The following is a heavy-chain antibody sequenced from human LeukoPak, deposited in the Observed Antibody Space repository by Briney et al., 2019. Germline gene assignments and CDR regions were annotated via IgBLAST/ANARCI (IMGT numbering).Heavy chain of an antibody. V-gene: IGHV1-18*01. CDR3: ARTYYSDSRDAFDI. J-gene: IGHJ3*02. CDR1: GYTFTSYG. D-gene: IGHD3-22*01. CDR2: ISAYNGNT. Sequence: ASVKVSCKASGYTFTSYGISWVRQAPGQGLEWMGWISAYNGNTNYAQKLQGRVTMTTDTSTSTAYMELRSLRSDDTAVYYCARTYYSDSRDAFDIWGQGTMVTVCS.